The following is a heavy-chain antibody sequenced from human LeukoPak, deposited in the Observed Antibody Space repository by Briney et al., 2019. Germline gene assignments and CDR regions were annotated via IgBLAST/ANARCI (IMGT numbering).Heavy chain of an antibody. J-gene: IGHJ4*02. D-gene: IGHD6-13*01. V-gene: IGHV3-23*01. Sequence: GGSLRLSCVASGFTFGKYWTSWVRQAPGKGLEWVSAISGSGGSTYYADSVKGRFTISRDNSKNTLYLQMNSLRAEDTAVYYCAKGVGSSWYGYFDYWGQGTLVTVSS. CDR2: ISGSGGST. CDR1: GFTFGKYW. CDR3: AKGVGSSWYGYFDY.